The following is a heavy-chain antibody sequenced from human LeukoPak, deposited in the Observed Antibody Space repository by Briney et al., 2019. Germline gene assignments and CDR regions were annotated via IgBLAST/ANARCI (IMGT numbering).Heavy chain of an antibody. CDR3: TRGVMVAATYFQH. D-gene: IGHD2-15*01. CDR1: GFTFGDYA. J-gene: IGHJ1*01. Sequence: GGSLRLSCTASGFTFGDYAMSWVRQAPGKGLEWVGFIRSKAYGGTTEYAASVKGRFTISRDDSKSIAYPQMNSLKTEDTAVYYCTRGVMVAATYFQHWGQGTLVTVSS. CDR2: IRSKAYGGTT. V-gene: IGHV3-49*04.